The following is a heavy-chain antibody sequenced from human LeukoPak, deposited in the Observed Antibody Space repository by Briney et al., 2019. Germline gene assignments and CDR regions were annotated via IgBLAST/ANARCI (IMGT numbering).Heavy chain of an antibody. D-gene: IGHD2-2*01. J-gene: IGHJ6*02. CDR1: GDSMSSHY. V-gene: IGHV4-59*11. CDR2: IYYRGDT. Sequence: SETLSLTCRVSGDSMSSHYWTWIRQPPGKGLEWVGYIYYRGDTHYNPSLKGRVTISIDASKSHFSLNLSSMTAADTAIYYCAKVGAASRNCYYYGIDVWGQGTTVTVSS. CDR3: AKVGAASRNCYYYGIDV.